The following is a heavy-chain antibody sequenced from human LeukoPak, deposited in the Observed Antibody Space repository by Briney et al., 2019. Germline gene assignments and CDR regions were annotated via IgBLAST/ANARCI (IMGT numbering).Heavy chain of an antibody. CDR2: MNPNSGNT. J-gene: IGHJ6*02. CDR3: ARGGGNDYYYYYGMDV. Sequence: ASVKVSCKASGYTFTSYDINWVRQATGQGLEWTGWMNPNSGNTGYAQKFQGRVTMTRNTSISTAYMELSSLRSEDTAVYYCARGGGNDYYYYYGMDVWGQGTTVTVSS. V-gene: IGHV1-8*01. D-gene: IGHD1-1*01. CDR1: GYTFTSYD.